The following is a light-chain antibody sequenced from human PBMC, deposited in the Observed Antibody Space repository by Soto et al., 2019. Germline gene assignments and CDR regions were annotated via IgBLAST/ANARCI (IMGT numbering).Light chain of an antibody. CDR3: QQYGASPWT. CDR2: GAS. V-gene: IGKV3-20*01. CDR1: QSVTSSY. Sequence: EIVLTQSPATLTLSPGERATLSCRASQSVTSSYLAWYQQNPDQAPRLHISGASSRATGIPDRFSGSGSGTAFTLTISRLEPEDFAVYICQQYGASPWTFGQGTKVDIK. J-gene: IGKJ1*01.